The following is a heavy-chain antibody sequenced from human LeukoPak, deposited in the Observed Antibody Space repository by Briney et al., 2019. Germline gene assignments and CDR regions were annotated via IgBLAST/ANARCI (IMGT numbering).Heavy chain of an antibody. V-gene: IGHV1-24*01. D-gene: IGHD3-3*01. Sequence: ASVKVSCKVSGYTLTELSMHWVRQAPGKGLEWMGGFDPEDGETIYAQKFQGRVTMTEDTSTDTAYMELSSLRSEDTAVYYCATGYDFPGAFDIWGQGTMVTVSS. CDR3: ATGYDFPGAFDI. CDR2: FDPEDGET. CDR1: GYTLTELS. J-gene: IGHJ3*02.